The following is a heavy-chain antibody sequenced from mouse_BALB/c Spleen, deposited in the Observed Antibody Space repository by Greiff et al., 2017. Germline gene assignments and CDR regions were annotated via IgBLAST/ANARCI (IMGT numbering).Heavy chain of an antibody. J-gene: IGHJ4*01. V-gene: IGHV1-4*01. CDR2: INPSSGYT. CDR1: GYTFTRYT. Sequence: VQLQESGAELARPGASVKLSCTASGYTFTRYTMHWVKQRPGQGLEWIAYINPSSGYTNYNQKFKDKATLTADKSSNTAYMQLSSLTSEDSAVYYCARGGAMDYWGQGTSVTVSA. CDR3: ARGGAMDY.